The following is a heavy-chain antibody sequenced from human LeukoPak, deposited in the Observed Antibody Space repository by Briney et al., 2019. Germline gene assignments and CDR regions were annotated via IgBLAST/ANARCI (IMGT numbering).Heavy chain of an antibody. CDR3: ARDPGRGFDC. CDR2: IKEDGSER. J-gene: IGHJ4*02. CDR1: GFSFGSYW. D-gene: IGHD1-26*01. Sequence: GGSLRLSCAASGFSFGSYWMTWVRQAPGKGLEWVASIKEDGSERKYVDSVKGRFTISRDNSKNSLYPQMSSLRAEDTAVYSCARDPGRGFDCWGQGTRVSVSS. V-gene: IGHV3-7*01.